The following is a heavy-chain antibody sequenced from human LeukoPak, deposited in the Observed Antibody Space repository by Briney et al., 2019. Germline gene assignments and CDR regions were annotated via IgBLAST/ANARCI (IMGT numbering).Heavy chain of an antibody. V-gene: IGHV5-51*01. Sequence: GESLKISCKGYGYNFTSYWIGWVRQMPGKGLEWMGIIYPGDSDTRYSPSFQGQVTISADKSISTAYLQWSSLKASDTAMYYCARQGGYNNDAFDIWGQGTMVTVSS. D-gene: IGHD5-24*01. CDR1: GYNFTSYW. J-gene: IGHJ3*02. CDR2: IYPGDSDT. CDR3: ARQGGYNNDAFDI.